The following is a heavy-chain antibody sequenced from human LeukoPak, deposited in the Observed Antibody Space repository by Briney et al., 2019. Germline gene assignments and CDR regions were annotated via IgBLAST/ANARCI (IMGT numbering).Heavy chain of an antibody. CDR2: IKQDGSEK. CDR3: ARVRGWFGPFDY. CDR1: GVTLCSSL. Sequence: GGAPRLSRGDPGVTLCSSLISWGPPGPGEGVGWGANIKQDGSEKYYVDSVKGRFTISRDNAKNSLYLQMNSLRAEDTAVYYCARVRGWFGPFDYWGQGTLVTVSS. J-gene: IGHJ4*02. V-gene: IGHV3-7*02. D-gene: IGHD3-10*01.